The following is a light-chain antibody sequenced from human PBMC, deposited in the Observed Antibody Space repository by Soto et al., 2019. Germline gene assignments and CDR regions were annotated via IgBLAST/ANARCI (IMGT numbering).Light chain of an antibody. CDR2: KAS. Sequence: DIQMTQSPSTLSASVGDRVTITCRASQSISSWLAWYQQKPGKAPKLLIYKASSLESGVPSRFSGSGSGTECTLTISSLQPDDFATYYCQQYNSYPWTVGQGTKVEIK. J-gene: IGKJ1*01. CDR1: QSISSW. V-gene: IGKV1-5*03. CDR3: QQYNSYPWT.